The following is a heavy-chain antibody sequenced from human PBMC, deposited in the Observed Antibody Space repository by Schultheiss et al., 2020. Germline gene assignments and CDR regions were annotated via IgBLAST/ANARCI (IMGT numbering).Heavy chain of an antibody. D-gene: IGHD3-22*01. CDR3: ARELGYDSSGYYQGYFDY. V-gene: IGHV4-4*07. Sequence: SETLSLTCTVSGGSISSYYWSWIRQPAGKGLEWIGRIYTSGSTNYNPSLKSRVTISVDTSKNQFSLNLSSVTAADTAVYYCARELGYDSSGYYQGYFDYWGQGTLVTVSS. CDR2: IYTSGST. J-gene: IGHJ4*02. CDR1: GGSISSYY.